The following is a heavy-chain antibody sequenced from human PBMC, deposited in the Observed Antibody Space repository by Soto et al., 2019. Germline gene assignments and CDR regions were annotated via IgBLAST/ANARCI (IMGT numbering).Heavy chain of an antibody. V-gene: IGHV4-39*01. CDR3: ARHWIAGSSIP. Sequence: SETLSLTCSVSGDSISSSSQYWGWIRQPPGKGLEWIGSIHYSGTSYYNPSLKSRVTIFVDASKNQLSLKLSSVTAADTAVHYCARHWIAGSSIPWGQGTLVTVS. CDR2: IHYSGTS. D-gene: IGHD2-21*01. CDR1: GDSISSSSQY. J-gene: IGHJ5*02.